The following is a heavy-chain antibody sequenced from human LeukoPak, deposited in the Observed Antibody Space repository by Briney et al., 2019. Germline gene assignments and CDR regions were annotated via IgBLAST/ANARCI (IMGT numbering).Heavy chain of an antibody. V-gene: IGHV4-59*08. CDR1: GGSISSNY. Sequence: PSETLSLTCTVSGGSISSNYWNWIRQPPGKGLEWIGYISYSGSTNYNPSLKSRVTISVDTSKNQFSLKLSSVTAADTAVYYCAGSDHGDYRPGYWGQGTLVTVSS. CDR3: AGSDHGDYRPGY. D-gene: IGHD4-17*01. CDR2: ISYSGST. J-gene: IGHJ4*02.